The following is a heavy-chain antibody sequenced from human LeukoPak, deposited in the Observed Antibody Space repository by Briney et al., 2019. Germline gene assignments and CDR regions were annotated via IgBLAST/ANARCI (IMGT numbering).Heavy chain of an antibody. Sequence: SETLSLTCTVSGGSISSYYWSWIRQPPGKGLEWIGYIYYSGTTHYNPSLKSRVTISVDTSKNQFSLKLSSVTAADTAVYYCARGVYIASAQYGYWGQGTLVTVFS. CDR3: ARGVYIASAQYGY. CDR2: IYYSGTT. J-gene: IGHJ4*02. V-gene: IGHV4-59*01. CDR1: GGSISSYY. D-gene: IGHD6-13*01.